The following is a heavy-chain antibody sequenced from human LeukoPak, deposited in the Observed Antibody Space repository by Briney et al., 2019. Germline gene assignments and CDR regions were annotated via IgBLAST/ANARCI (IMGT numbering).Heavy chain of an antibody. CDR1: GGSISSYY. Sequence: SETLSLTCTVSGGSISSYYWSWIRQPPGKGLEWIGYIYYSGSTNYNPSLKSRVTISVDTSKNQFSLKLSSVTAADTAVYYCARGKYCSGGTCYTPRYYFDYWGQGTLVTVSS. D-gene: IGHD2-15*01. CDR2: IYYSGST. J-gene: IGHJ4*02. CDR3: ARGKYCSGGTCYTPRYYFDY. V-gene: IGHV4-59*01.